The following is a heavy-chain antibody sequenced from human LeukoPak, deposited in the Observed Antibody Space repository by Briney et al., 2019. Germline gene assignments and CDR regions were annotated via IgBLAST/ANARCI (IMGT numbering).Heavy chain of an antibody. V-gene: IGHV4-59*01. CDR2: IYYSGST. CDR1: GGSISSYY. D-gene: IGHD3-9*01. Sequence: PSETLSLTCTVSGGSISSYYWSWIRQPPGKGLEWIGYIYYSGSTNYNPSLKSRVTISVDTSKNQFSLKLSSVTAVDTAVYYCARYSYDILTGYPKGWFDPWGQGTLVTVSS. CDR3: ARYSYDILTGYPKGWFDP. J-gene: IGHJ5*02.